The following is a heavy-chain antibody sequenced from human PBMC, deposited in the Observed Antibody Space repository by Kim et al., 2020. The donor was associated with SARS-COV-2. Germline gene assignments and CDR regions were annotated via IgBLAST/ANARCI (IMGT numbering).Heavy chain of an antibody. CDR3: ARAGGRATTVGVVTYALDM. Sequence: SETLSLTCTVSGGSISSYYWSWIRQPPGKGLEWIGYIYYSGSTNYNPSLKSRVTISVDTSKNQFSLKLSSVTAADTAVYYCARAGGRATTVGVVTYALDMCG. D-gene: IGHD3-3*01. V-gene: IGHV4-59*01. J-gene: IGHJ3*02. CDR2: IYYSGST. CDR1: GGSISSYY.